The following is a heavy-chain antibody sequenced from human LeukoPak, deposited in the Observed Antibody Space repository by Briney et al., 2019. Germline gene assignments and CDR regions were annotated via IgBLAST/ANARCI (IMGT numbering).Heavy chain of an antibody. CDR2: IYPGDSDT. CDR1: GYSFTSYW. D-gene: IGHD6-6*01. Sequence: GESLKISCKGSGYSFTSYWIGWVRQMPGKGLEWMGIIYPGDSDTRYSPPFQGQVTISADKSISTAYLQWSSLKASDTAMYYCARHARIAAPDDAFDIWGQGTMVTVSS. CDR3: ARHARIAAPDDAFDI. V-gene: IGHV5-51*01. J-gene: IGHJ3*02.